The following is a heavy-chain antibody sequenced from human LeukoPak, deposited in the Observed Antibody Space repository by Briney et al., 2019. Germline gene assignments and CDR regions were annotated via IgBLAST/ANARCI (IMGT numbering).Heavy chain of an antibody. CDR3: ARPGGYAFDM. CDR1: GFNFRSYA. D-gene: IGHD3-10*01. J-gene: IGHJ3*02. V-gene: IGHV3-30-3*01. CDR2: ITYDGTDT. Sequence: GGSLRLSCAASGFNFRSYAFHWVRQAPGKGPEWMASITYDGTDTYYADSVQGRFTLSRDSSQNTLYLQMNSLRPADTAVYYCARPGGYAFDMWGQGTMVTVSS.